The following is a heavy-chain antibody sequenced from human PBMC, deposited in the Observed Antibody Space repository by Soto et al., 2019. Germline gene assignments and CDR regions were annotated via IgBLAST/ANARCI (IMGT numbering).Heavy chain of an antibody. V-gene: IGHV4-30-4*01. Sequence: QVQLQESGPGLVKPSQTLSLTCTVSGGSISSGDYYWSWIRQPPGKGLEWIGYIYYSGSTYDNPSLKSRVTRSVDTSKNQFSLKLSSVTAADTAVYYCARATVVVVAATPNWFDPWGQGTLVTVSS. D-gene: IGHD2-15*01. CDR3: ARATVVVVAATPNWFDP. J-gene: IGHJ5*02. CDR1: GGSISSGDYY. CDR2: IYYSGST.